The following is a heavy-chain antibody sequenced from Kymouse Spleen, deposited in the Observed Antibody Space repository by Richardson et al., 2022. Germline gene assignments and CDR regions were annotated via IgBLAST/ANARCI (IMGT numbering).Heavy chain of an antibody. J-gene: IGHJ6*02. CDR2: IRSKANSYAT. D-gene: IGHD3-10*01. V-gene: IGHV3-73*02. CDR3: TRPNGSGSYYYGMDV. Sequence: EVQLVESGGGLVQPGGSLKLSCAASGFTFSGSAMHWVRQASGKGLEWVGRIRSKANSYATAYAASVKGRFTISRDDSKNTAYLQMNSLKTEDTAVYYCTRPNGSGSYYYGMDVWGQGTTVTVSS. CDR1: GFTFSGSA.